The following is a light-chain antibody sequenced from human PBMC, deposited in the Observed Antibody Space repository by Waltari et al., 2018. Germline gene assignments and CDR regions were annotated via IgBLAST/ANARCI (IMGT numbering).Light chain of an antibody. CDR2: WAS. J-gene: IGKJ2*01. V-gene: IGKV4-1*01. CDR1: KSVLLSSNSKNY. CDR3: QQYYYIPYT. Sequence: EIVMTQSPASLAVSLGERATIHCKYSKSVLLSSNSKNYLAWYRQKPGQPPNLLIYWASTRESGVPDRFSGSGSGTDFTLTISSLQAEDVAVYYYQQYYYIPYTFGQGTKLEIK.